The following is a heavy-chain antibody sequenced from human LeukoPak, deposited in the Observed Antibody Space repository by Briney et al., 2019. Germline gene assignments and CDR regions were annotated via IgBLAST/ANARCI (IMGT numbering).Heavy chain of an antibody. J-gene: IGHJ4*02. V-gene: IGHV1-2*02. D-gene: IGHD4-23*01. Sequence: ASVKVSCKASGYAFTAHYIHWVRQAPGQGLEWMGWINPNSGGTNYAQKFQGRVTMTRDTSISTAYMELSRLRSDDTAVYYCARDGGFDYWGQGTLVTVSS. CDR3: ARDGGFDY. CDR2: INPNSGGT. CDR1: GYAFTAHY.